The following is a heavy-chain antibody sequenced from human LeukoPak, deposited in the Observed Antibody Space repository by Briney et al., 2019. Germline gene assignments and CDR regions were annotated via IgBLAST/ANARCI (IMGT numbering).Heavy chain of an antibody. CDR1: GFSVSSNY. CDR3: ARRPYYYDSLDYWGLDY. J-gene: IGHJ4*02. Sequence: GGSLRLSCAASGFSVSSNYMSWVRQAPGKGLEWVSYISSSGSTIYYADSVKGRFTISRDNAKNSLYLQMNSLRAEDTAVYYCARRPYYYDSLDYWGLDYWGQGTLVTVSS. V-gene: IGHV3-11*04. D-gene: IGHD3-22*01. CDR2: ISSSGSTI.